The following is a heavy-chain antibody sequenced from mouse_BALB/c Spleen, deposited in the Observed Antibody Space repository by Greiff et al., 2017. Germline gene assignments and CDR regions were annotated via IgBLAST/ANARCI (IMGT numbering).Heavy chain of an antibody. CDR1: GFTFSSFG. D-gene: IGHD2-10*01. Sequence: EVKVVESGGGLVQPGGSRKLSCAASGFTFSSFGMHWVRQAPEKGLEWVAYISSGSSTIYYADTVKGRFTISRDNPKNTLYLQMTSLRSEDTAMYYCARPYYGNYEAMDYWGQGNSDTVSS. V-gene: IGHV5-17*02. CDR2: ISSGSSTI. J-gene: IGHJ4*01. CDR3: ARPYYGNYEAMDY.